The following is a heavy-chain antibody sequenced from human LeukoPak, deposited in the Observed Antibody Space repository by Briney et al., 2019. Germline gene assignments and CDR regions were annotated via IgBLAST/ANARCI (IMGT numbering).Heavy chain of an antibody. J-gene: IGHJ4*02. CDR1: GFTFSSYA. V-gene: IGHV3-23*01. CDR3: AKGLQLWLLFDY. D-gene: IGHD5-18*01. Sequence: HAGGSLRLSCVASGFTFSSYAMSWVRQAPGKGLEWVSAISGSGGSTYYADSVKGRFTISRDNSKNTLYLQMNSLRAEDTAVYYCAKGLQLWLLFDYWGQGTLVTVSS. CDR2: ISGSGGST.